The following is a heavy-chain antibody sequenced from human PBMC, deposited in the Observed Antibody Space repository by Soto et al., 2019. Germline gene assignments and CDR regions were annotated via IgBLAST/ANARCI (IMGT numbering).Heavy chain of an antibody. J-gene: IGHJ5*01. Sequence: SGGSLRLSCEASGFTFSTYWMSWIRQAPGKGLEWVGNIKPDGSQSYIVDSVQGRFTTSRDNARNSLYLQMNSLRAEDTAVYYCVRYGHSGYHFDSRGPGALVTLSS. CDR1: GFTFSTYW. CDR2: IKPDGSQS. CDR3: VRYGHSGYHFDS. V-gene: IGHV3-7*01. D-gene: IGHD5-12*01.